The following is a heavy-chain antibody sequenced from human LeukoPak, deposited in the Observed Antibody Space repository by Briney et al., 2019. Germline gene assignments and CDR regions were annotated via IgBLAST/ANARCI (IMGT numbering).Heavy chain of an antibody. Sequence: GRSLRPSCAASGFTPRSYWMHRVRQAPGQGLVWVSRTSSDGSSTSYADSVKGRFTISRDNAKNTLYLQMNSLGAEDTAVYYCARQGYLDFDYWGQGTLVTVSS. D-gene: IGHD5-18*01. CDR2: TSSDGSST. CDR3: ARQGYLDFDY. V-gene: IGHV3-74*01. CDR1: GFTPRSYW. J-gene: IGHJ4*02.